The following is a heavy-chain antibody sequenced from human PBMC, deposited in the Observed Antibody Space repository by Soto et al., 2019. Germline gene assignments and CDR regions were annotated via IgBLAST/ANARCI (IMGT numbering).Heavy chain of an antibody. Sequence: EVQLVESGGGLVQPGGSLRLSCAASGFTFTNDWMHWVRQVPGKGPEWVSRIKSDETTTDYADSVKGRFTISRDNAKNTVYLQMSSLRAEDTAVYYCARGLYLAYGQDYWGQGILVTVSP. J-gene: IGHJ4*02. CDR1: GFTFTNDW. CDR2: IKSDETTT. D-gene: IGHD4-17*01. V-gene: IGHV3-74*01. CDR3: ARGLYLAYGQDY.